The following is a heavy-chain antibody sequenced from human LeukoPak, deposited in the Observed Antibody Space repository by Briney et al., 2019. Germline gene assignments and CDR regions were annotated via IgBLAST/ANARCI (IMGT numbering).Heavy chain of an antibody. CDR1: GYTFTGYS. D-gene: IGHD6-13*01. V-gene: IGHV1-18*04. CDR3: ARDVKGIAAAGTGAFDI. CDR2: ISAYNGNT. J-gene: IGHJ3*02. Sequence: ASVKVSCKASGYTFTGYSISWVRQAPGQGLEWMGWISAYNGNTNYAQKLQGRVTMTTDTSTSTAYMELRSLRSDDTAVYYCARDVKGIAAAGTGAFDIWGQGTMVTVSS.